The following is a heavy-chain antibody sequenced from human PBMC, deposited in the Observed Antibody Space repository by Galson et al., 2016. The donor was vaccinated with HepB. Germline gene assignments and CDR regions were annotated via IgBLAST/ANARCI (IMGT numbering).Heavy chain of an antibody. D-gene: IGHD3-10*01. Sequence: SLRLSCAASGFTFSTYWMSWVRQAPGKGLEWVANIKDDGSDKYYVDSVKGRFTISRDNDKNSLHLQMNSMRAEDTAVYYCARDVLWFGTFSWFDPWGQGTLVSVSS. CDR1: GFTFSTYW. V-gene: IGHV3-7*04. CDR3: ARDVLWFGTFSWFDP. CDR2: IKDDGSDK. J-gene: IGHJ5*02.